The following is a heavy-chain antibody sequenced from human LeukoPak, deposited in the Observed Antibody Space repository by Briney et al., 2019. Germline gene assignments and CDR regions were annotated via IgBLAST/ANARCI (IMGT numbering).Heavy chain of an antibody. V-gene: IGHV3-21*04. CDR1: GFTFSSYS. Sequence: PGGSLRLSCAASGFTFSSYSMSWVRQAPGKGLEWVSSISSSSSYIYYADSVKGRFTISRDNAKNSLYLQMNSLRAEDMALYYCAKGDVVVPAAIRDWGQGTLVTVSS. CDR3: AKGDVVVPAAIRD. J-gene: IGHJ4*02. D-gene: IGHD2-2*01. CDR2: ISSSSSYI.